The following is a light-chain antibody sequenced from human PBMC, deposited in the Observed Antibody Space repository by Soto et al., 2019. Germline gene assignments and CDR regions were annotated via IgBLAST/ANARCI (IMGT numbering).Light chain of an antibody. CDR3: QQYTTYPYT. V-gene: IGKV1-5*01. Sequence: DIQMTQSPSTLSVSVGDRVTITCRASQSVTNWLAWYQQKPGKAPNLLIYDASRLQSGIPSRFSGSGSGTECTLTISSLQPDDFANYYCQQYTTYPYTFGQGTKLEIK. CDR2: DAS. J-gene: IGKJ2*01. CDR1: QSVTNW.